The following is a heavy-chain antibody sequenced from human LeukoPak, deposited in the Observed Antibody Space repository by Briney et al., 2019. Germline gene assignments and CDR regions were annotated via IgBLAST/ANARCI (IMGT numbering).Heavy chain of an antibody. Sequence: GGSLRLSCAASGFTFSSYWMHWVRQAPGKGLVWVSRIFSDGSSTNYADSVKGRFTISRDNAKNTLYLQMNSLRAEDTAVYYCARGEYCSGGSCYSAAFDIWGQGTMVTVSS. J-gene: IGHJ3*02. CDR3: ARGEYCSGGSCYSAAFDI. V-gene: IGHV3-74*01. CDR1: GFTFSSYW. D-gene: IGHD2-15*01. CDR2: IFSDGSST.